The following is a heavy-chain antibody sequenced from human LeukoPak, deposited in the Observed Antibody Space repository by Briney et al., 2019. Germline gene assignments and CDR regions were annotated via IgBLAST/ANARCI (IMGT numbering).Heavy chain of an antibody. J-gene: IGHJ4*02. D-gene: IGHD2-2*01. Sequence: ASVKVSCKASGYTFTSYGISWVRQAPGQGLEWMGWISAYNGNTNYAQKLQGRVTMTTDTSTSTAYMELRSLRSDDTAAYYCARAKIVVVPAAFDYWGQGTLVTVSP. CDR1: GYTFTSYG. V-gene: IGHV1-18*01. CDR2: ISAYNGNT. CDR3: ARAKIVVVPAAFDY.